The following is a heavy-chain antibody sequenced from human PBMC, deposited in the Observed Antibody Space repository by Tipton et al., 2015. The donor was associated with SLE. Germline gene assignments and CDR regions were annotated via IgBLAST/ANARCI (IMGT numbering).Heavy chain of an antibody. CDR2: IYPGDSDT. J-gene: IGHJ4*02. V-gene: IGHV5-51*01. D-gene: IGHD1-1*01. Sequence: QLVQSGAEVKKAGESLKISCEGSGSTFPSYWIDWVRQKPGKGLEWMGTIYPGDSDTTYSPSFQGQVTISADTSTSTAYLQWSSLKASDSGMYYCVRQVGYNDYVNWGQGTLVTVSS. CDR1: GSTFPSYW. CDR3: VRQVGYNDYVN.